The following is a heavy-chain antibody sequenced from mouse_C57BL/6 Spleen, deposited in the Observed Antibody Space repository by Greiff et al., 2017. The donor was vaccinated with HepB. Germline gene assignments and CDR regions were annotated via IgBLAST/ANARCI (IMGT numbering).Heavy chain of an antibody. J-gene: IGHJ2*01. D-gene: IGHD2-2*01. V-gene: IGHV1-69*01. CDR1: GYTFTSYW. Sequence: VKQSCKASGYTFTSYWMHWVKQRPGQGLEWIGEIDPSDSYTNYTQKFKGKSTLTVDKSSSTAYMQLSSLPSEDSAVYYCARARAMVTPYYFDYWGQGTTLTVSS. CDR3: ARARAMVTPYYFDY. CDR2: IDPSDSYT.